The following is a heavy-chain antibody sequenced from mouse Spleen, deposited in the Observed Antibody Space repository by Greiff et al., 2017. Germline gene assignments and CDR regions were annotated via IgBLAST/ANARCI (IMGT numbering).Heavy chain of an antibody. D-gene: IGHD4-1*01. CDR1: GYTFTSYW. J-gene: IGHJ2*01. Sequence: VQLQQPGAELVKPGASVKLSCKASGYTFTSYWMHWVKQRPGRGLEWIGRIDPANGNTKYDPKFQGKATITADTSSNTAYLQLSSLTSEDTAVYYCAQANWDYFDYWGQGTTLTVSS. CDR2: IDPANGNT. CDR3: AQANWDYFDY. V-gene: IGHV14-3*02.